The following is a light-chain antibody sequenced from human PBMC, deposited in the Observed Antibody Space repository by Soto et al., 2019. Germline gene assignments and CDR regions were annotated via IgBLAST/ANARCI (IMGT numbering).Light chain of an antibody. J-gene: IGKJ1*01. CDR1: QNIESG. CDR2: KAS. V-gene: IGKV1-5*03. CDR3: QQYHFFWT. Sequence: DIQMTQSPSTLSASVGDRVTITCRASQNIESGLAWYQQKPGKAPKLLIYKASTLESGVPLRFSGSGSGTEFTLTITSLQPDEFATYYCQQYHFFWTFGQGTRGEIK.